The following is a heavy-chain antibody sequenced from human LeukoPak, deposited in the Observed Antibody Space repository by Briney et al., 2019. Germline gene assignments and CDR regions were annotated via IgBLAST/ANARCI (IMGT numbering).Heavy chain of an antibody. J-gene: IGHJ4*02. Sequence: GGSLRLSCAASGFTFSSYAVSWVRQAPGKGLGWVSVISETGDVTHYADSMKGRFTISRDNIKNTLNLQMNSLRAEDTAIYYCARDSSHYLGSSDYWGQGTLVTVSS. D-gene: IGHD6-6*01. V-gene: IGHV3-23*01. CDR1: GFTFSSYA. CDR3: ARDSSHYLGSSDY. CDR2: ISETGDVT.